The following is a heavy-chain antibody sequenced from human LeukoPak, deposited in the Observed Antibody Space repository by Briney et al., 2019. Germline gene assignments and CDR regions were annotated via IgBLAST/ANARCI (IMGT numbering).Heavy chain of an antibody. CDR2: IYYSGST. D-gene: IGHD3-22*01. Sequence: SETLSLTCTVSGGSISSSSYYWGWIRQPPGKGLEWIGSIYYSGSTYYNPSLKSRVTISVDTSKNQFSLKLSSVTAADTAVYYCAKRYYYDSSGYYGYWGQGTLVTVSS. CDR1: GGSISSSSYY. J-gene: IGHJ4*02. V-gene: IGHV4-39*01. CDR3: AKRYYYDSSGYYGY.